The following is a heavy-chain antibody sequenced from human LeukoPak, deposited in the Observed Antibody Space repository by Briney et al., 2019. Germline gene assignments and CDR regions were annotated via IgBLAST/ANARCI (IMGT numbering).Heavy chain of an antibody. D-gene: IGHD3-3*01. J-gene: IGHJ4*02. CDR2: INPNSGGT. Sequence: ASVKVSCKTSGYTFTGYYTHWVRQAPGQGLEWMGRINPNSGGTNYAQKFQGRVTMTRDTSISTAYMELSRLRSDDTAVYYCASFWIKGDHPFDYWGQGTLVTVSS. CDR1: GYTFTGYY. CDR3: ASFWIKGDHPFDY. V-gene: IGHV1-2*06.